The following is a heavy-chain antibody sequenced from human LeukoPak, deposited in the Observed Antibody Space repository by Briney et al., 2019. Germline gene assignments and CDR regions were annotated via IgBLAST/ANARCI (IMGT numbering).Heavy chain of an antibody. CDR3: ARHHESGWYSDFDY. V-gene: IGHV4-39*01. CDR2: ISYTGST. D-gene: IGHD6-19*01. CDR1: GGSISSSGYY. Sequence: PSETLSLTCTVSGGSISSSGYYWGWIRQPPGKGLEWIGSISYTGSTNYNPSLRSRVSISVEPHKNPFSLKVHSVTAADTSVYYCARHHESGWYSDFDYWGQGTLVTVSS. J-gene: IGHJ4*02.